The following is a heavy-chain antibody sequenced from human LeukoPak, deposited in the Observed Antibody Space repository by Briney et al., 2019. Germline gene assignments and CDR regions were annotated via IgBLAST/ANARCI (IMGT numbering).Heavy chain of an antibody. Sequence: GGSLRLSCAVSGFTFSGYNVNWVRQAPGKGLEWVSFISSSGTYIYYADSVKGRFTISRDNAKSSLSLQMNSLRAEDTAVYYCARDWVMVREYLPGMGFDYWGQGTLVTVSS. CDR1: GFTFSGYN. J-gene: IGHJ4*02. CDR3: ARDWVMVREYLPGMGFDY. V-gene: IGHV3-21*01. CDR2: ISSSGTYI. D-gene: IGHD3-10*01.